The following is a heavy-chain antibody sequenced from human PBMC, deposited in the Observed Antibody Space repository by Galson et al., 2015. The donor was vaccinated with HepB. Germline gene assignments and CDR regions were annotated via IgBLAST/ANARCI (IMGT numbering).Heavy chain of an antibody. J-gene: IGHJ4*02. V-gene: IGHV3-66*02. CDR1: GFIVSSNY. D-gene: IGHD1-26*01. CDR3: ARISGSYQSDY. Sequence: SLRLSCAASGFIVSSNYMSWVRQAPGKGLEWVSVIFSGGSTYYADSVKGRFTISRDNSKNTLYLQMNSLRAEDTAVYYCARISGSYQSDYWGQGTLVTVSS. CDR2: IFSGGST.